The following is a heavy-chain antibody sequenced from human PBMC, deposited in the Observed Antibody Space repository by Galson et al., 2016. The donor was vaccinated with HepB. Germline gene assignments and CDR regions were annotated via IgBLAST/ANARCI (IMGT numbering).Heavy chain of an antibody. D-gene: IGHD3-10*01. V-gene: IGHV3-11*01. CDR2: ISDSGSTI. CDR1: GFTFSDHY. J-gene: IGHJ4*02. Sequence: SLRLSCAASGFTFSDHYMSWIRQAPGKGLEWVSYISDSGSTIYYADSVKGRFAISRNNAKNSLSLQLNSLRAEDTAVYYCAREREDFYGSGSEFDQWGQGTLVTVSS. CDR3: AREREDFYGSGSEFDQ.